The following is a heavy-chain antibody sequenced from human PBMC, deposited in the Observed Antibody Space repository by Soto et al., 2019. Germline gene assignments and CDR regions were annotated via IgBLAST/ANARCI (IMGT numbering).Heavy chain of an antibody. J-gene: IGHJ4*02. V-gene: IGHV4-59*01. CDR1: GGSMSEYC. D-gene: IGHD3-10*01. CDR2: IYYLGST. CDR3: ARDGYDGSGSPYPAY. Sequence: YVTLSLSCSVAGGSMSEYCGSWIRQSPGKGLEWIGYIYYLGSTDYNPSLKSRVTISVDTSKRQFSLRLTSVTAADTAVYYCARDGYDGSGSPYPAYWGQRTPVTVSS.